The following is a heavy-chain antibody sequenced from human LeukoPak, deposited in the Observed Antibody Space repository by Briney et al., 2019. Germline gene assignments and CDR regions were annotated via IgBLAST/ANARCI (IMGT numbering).Heavy chain of an antibody. CDR3: ARGPNTGAFDA. D-gene: IGHD7-27*01. J-gene: IGHJ4*02. CDR2: ISPKSGDT. CDR1: GYTFSDYY. V-gene: IGHV1-2*02. Sequence: ASVKVSCKASGYTFSDYYMHWWRQAPGQRLEWLGWISPKSGDTNFAQNLQGRVTMTRDTSISTAYMELSSLTSDDRAVYYCARGPNTGAFDAWGQGTLVTVSS.